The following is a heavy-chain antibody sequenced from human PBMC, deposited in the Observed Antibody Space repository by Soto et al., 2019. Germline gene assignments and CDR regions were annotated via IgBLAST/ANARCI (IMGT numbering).Heavy chain of an antibody. CDR1: GDTFTSYG. D-gene: IGHD3-22*01. V-gene: IGHV1-18*04. J-gene: IGHJ3*02. Sequence: ASVKVSCKASGDTFTSYGITWVRQTPGQGLEWMGWISAYNDNTNYAQKFQGRVTMTTDTSTSTAYMELRSLRSDDTAVYYCARTLVVGDAFDIWGQGTMVTVSS. CDR2: ISAYNDNT. CDR3: ARTLVVGDAFDI.